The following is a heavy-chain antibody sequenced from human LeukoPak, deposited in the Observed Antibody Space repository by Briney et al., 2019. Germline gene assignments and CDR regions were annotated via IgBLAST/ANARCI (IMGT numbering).Heavy chain of an antibody. J-gene: IGHJ5*02. CDR3: ARDQARYSSSFWFDP. CDR2: VYYRGST. Sequence: SETLSLTCTVSGGSVSSGSYYWSWIRQPPGKGLEWIGYVYYRGSTNYNPSLKSRVTISVDTSKNQFSLKLSSVTAADTAVYYCARDQARYSSSFWFDPWGQGTLVTVSS. CDR1: GGSVSSGSYY. D-gene: IGHD6-6*01. V-gene: IGHV4-61*01.